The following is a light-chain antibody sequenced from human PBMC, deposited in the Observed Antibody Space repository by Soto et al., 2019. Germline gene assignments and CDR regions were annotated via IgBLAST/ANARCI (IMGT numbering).Light chain of an antibody. CDR1: QSVSSN. Sequence: EIVMTQSPATLSVSPVERATLSGMASQSVSSNLAWYQQKPGQDPRLLIYDASKRATGIPDRFSGSGSETDFTLTISSLEPEDLGVYYCLHRMNWPLTFGQGTRLEIK. CDR3: LHRMNWPLT. J-gene: IGKJ5*01. CDR2: DAS. V-gene: IGKV3-11*01.